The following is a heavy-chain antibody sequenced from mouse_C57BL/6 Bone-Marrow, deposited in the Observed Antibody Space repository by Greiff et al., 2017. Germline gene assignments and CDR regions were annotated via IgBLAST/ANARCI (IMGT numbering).Heavy chain of an antibody. V-gene: IGHV1-85*01. D-gene: IGHD1-1*01. CDR1: GYTFTSYD. J-gene: IGHJ1*03. CDR3: ARGGDGSSDWYFDV. Sequence: QVQLQQSGPELVKPGASGKLSCKASGYTFTSYDINWVKQRPGQGLERIGWIYPRDGSTKYNEKFKGKATLTVDTSSSTAYLELHSLTSEDSAVYFCARGGDGSSDWYFDVWGTGTTVTVSS. CDR2: IYPRDGST.